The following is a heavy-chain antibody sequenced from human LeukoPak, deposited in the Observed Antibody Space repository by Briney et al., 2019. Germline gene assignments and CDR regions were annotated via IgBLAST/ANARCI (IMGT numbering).Heavy chain of an antibody. CDR3: ARAEWLQFGHFDY. D-gene: IGHD5-24*01. J-gene: IGHJ4*02. CDR1: GYIFSTCA. V-gene: IGHV1-3*01. CDR2: INAGNGNT. Sequence: ASVKVSCKASGYIFSTCALHWVRQAPGQRLEWMGWINAGNGNTKYSQKFQGRVTITRDTSASTAYMELSSLRSEDTAVYYCARAEWLQFGHFDYWGQGTLVTVSS.